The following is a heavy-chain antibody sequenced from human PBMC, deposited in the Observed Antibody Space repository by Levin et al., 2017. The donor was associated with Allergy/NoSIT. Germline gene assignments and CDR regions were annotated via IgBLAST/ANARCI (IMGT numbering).Heavy chain of an antibody. CDR1: GGSISSYY. J-gene: IGHJ4*02. D-gene: IGHD3-10*01. CDR3: ATTMVRGDKYDY. CDR2: VYHSGST. V-gene: IGHV4-59*01. Sequence: SETLSLTCSVSGGSISSYYWSWIRQSPGKGLEWIGHVYHSGSTTYNPSFKGRVTISADTSKNQFSLRLTSVTAADTAVYYCATTMVRGDKYDYWGQETQVIVSS.